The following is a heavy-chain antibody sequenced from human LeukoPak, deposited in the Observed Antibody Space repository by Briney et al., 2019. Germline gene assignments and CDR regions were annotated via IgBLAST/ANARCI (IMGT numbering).Heavy chain of an antibody. V-gene: IGHV3-30*04. Sequence: PGRSLRLSCAASGFTFSSYAMHWVRQAPGKGLEWVAVISYDGSNKYYADSVRGRFTISRDNSKNTLYLQMNSLRAEDTAVYYCARDRVAAAFNWFDTWGQGTLVTVSS. D-gene: IGHD6-13*01. CDR3: ARDRVAAAFNWFDT. J-gene: IGHJ5*02. CDR1: GFTFSSYA. CDR2: ISYDGSNK.